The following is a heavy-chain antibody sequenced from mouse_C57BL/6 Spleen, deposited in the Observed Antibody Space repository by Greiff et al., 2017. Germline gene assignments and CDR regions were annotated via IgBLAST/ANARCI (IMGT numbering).Heavy chain of an antibody. CDR1: GYTFTSYW. CDR3: AIGIPYDYDGRLFAY. J-gene: IGHJ3*01. CDR2: IDPSDSYT. V-gene: IGHV1-50*01. Sequence: QVQLQQSGAELVKPGASVKLSCKASGYTFTSYWMQWVKQRPGQGLEWIGEIDPSDSYTNYNQKFKGKATLTVDTSSSTAYMQLSSLTSEDSAVYYCAIGIPYDYDGRLFAYWGQGTLVTVSA. D-gene: IGHD2-4*01.